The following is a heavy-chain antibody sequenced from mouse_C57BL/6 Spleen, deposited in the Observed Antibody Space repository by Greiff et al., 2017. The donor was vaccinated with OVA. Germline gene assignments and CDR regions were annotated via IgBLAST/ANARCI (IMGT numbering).Heavy chain of an antibody. CDR3: ARDDFDWYFDV. CDR2: ISYDGSN. V-gene: IGHV3-6*01. D-gene: IGHD2-4*01. CDR1: GYSITSGYY. Sequence: EVKLMESGPGLVKPSPSLSLSCSVTGYSITSGYYSNWIRQLTGNKLEWMGYISYDGSNNYNQTFKNRIPITRDTSKNQFFLKLNSVTTEDAATYYCARDDFDWYFDVWGTGTTVTVSS. J-gene: IGHJ1*03.